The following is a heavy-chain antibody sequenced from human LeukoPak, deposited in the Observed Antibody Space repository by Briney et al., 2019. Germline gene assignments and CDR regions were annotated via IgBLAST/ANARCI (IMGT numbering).Heavy chain of an antibody. CDR1: GFTFSRHG. CDR2: IRNDGSGQ. V-gene: IGHV3-30*02. Sequence: GGSRRLSCEVSGFTFSRHGMHWVRQAPGKGLDWVAFIRNDGSGQYYTDSVTGRFTISRDDSKNALNLQMNSLRPEDTAVYYCAKGVGGSANYYYMDVWGKGTTVTVSS. D-gene: IGHD3-10*01. J-gene: IGHJ6*03. CDR3: AKGVGGSANYYYMDV.